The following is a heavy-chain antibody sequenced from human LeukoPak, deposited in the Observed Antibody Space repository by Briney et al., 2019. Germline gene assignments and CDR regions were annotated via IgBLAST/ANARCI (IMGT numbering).Heavy chain of an antibody. CDR2: INPSGGST. D-gene: IGHD1-26*01. Sequence: SVKVSCKASGYRFTSYYLHWVRHAPGQGLGWMGVINPSGGSTTYGQKFQGRVTMTRDTSTLTAYIELSSLRSDDTAMYYCARDGAAATKRGHFDYWGQGTLVSVSS. V-gene: IGHV1-46*01. CDR3: ARDGAAATKRGHFDY. CDR1: GYRFTSYY. J-gene: IGHJ4*02.